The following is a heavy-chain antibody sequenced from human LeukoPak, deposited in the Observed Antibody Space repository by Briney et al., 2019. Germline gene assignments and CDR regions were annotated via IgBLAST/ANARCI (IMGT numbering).Heavy chain of an antibody. Sequence: GGSLRLSCAASGFTFSSYWMSWVRQAPGKGLEWVANIKQDGSEKYYVDSVKGRFTISRDNAKNSLYLQMNSLRPEDTAFYYCVKGRDGNNLALFDYWGQGTLVTVSS. CDR1: GFTFSSYW. J-gene: IGHJ4*02. CDR3: VKGRDGNNLALFDY. CDR2: IKQDGSEK. V-gene: IGHV3-7*03.